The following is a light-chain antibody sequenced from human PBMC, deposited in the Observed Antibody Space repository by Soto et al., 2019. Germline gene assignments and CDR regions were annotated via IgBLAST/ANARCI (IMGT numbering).Light chain of an antibody. CDR1: SSDVGGYNY. CDR3: SSYTSSSTLGV. CDR2: DVS. Sequence: QSALTQPASVSGSPGQSITISCTGTSSDVGGYNYVSWYQQHPGKAPKLMIYDVSNRPSGVSNRFSGSKSGNTASLTISGFQAEEEAVYSCSSYTSSSTLGVFGTGTKVTVL. V-gene: IGLV2-14*01. J-gene: IGLJ1*01.